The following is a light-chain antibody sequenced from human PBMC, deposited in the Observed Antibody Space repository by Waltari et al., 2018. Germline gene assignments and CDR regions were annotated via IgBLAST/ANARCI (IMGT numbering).Light chain of an antibody. CDR1: SSDIGGYNY. Sequence: QSALTQPPSASGSPGQSVTISCTGTSSDIGGYNYLSWYQHHPDKAPKLMIYEVSKRPSGVPDRFSGSKSDNTASLTVSGLQAEDEADYYCSSYAGSDNFVVFGGGTKLTVL. J-gene: IGLJ2*01. CDR3: SSYAGSDNFVV. V-gene: IGLV2-8*01. CDR2: EVS.